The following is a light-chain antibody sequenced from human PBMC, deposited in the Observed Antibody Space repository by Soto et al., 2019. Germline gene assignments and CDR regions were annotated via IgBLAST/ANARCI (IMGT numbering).Light chain of an antibody. Sequence: EIVLTQSPATLSLSPGERATLSCRASQSVSSYLAWYQQKPGQAPRLLIYDASNRATGTPDRFSGSGSGTDFTPPISSLQAEDFAVYFYRHHYNMSPLTFGPGTKV. CDR3: RHHYNMSPLT. CDR1: QSVSSY. V-gene: IGKV3-11*01. J-gene: IGKJ4*02. CDR2: DAS.